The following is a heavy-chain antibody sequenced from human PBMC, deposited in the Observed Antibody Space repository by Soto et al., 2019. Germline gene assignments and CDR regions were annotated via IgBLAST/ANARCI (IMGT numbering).Heavy chain of an antibody. CDR2: IGSAGDT. CDR3: ARVVWGYSGYDYYFDY. V-gene: IGHV3-13*01. D-gene: IGHD5-12*01. J-gene: IGHJ4*02. Sequence: EVQLVESGGGLVQPGGSLRLSCAASGFTFSTYDMHWVRQATGKRLEWVSAIGSAGDTSYPASVKGRFTISRENAKNSLYLQMNSLRAGDTAVYYCARVVWGYSGYDYYFDYWGQGTLVTVSS. CDR1: GFTFSTYD.